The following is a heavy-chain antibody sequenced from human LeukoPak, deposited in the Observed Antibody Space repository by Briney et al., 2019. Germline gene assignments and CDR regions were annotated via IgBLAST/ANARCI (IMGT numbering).Heavy chain of an antibody. CDR2: IKQDGSEK. V-gene: IGHV3-7*01. CDR1: GFTFSSYW. J-gene: IGHJ3*02. D-gene: IGHD2-15*01. CDR3: ARDHCSGGSCYSLADAFDI. Sequence: PGGSLRLSCAASGFTFSSYWMSWVRQAPGKGLEGVANIKQDGSEKYCVDSVRGRFPISRDNAKNSLHMQMNSLRCEDTAVSYCARDHCSGGSCYSLADAFDIWGQGTMVTVSS.